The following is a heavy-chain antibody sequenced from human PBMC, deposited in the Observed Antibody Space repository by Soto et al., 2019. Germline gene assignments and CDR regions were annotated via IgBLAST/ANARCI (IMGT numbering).Heavy chain of an antibody. Sequence: EVQLVESGGGLVKPGGSLRLSCAASGFTFSSYSMNWVRQAPGKGLEWVSSISSSSSYIYYADSVKGRFTISRDNAKNSLYLQMNSLRAEDTAVYYCARDSARLGSGEDYWGQGTLVTVSS. CDR1: GFTFSSYS. D-gene: IGHD6-19*01. CDR2: ISSSSSYI. J-gene: IGHJ4*02. CDR3: ARDSARLGSGEDY. V-gene: IGHV3-21*01.